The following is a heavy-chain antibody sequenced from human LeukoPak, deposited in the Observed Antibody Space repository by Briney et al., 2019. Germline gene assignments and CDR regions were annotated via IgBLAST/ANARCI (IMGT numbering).Heavy chain of an antibody. Sequence: GGSLRLSCAASGFTFSSYAMSWVRQAPGKGLEWVSAISGSGGSTYYADSVKGRFTISRDNSKNTLYLQMNSLRAEDTAVYYCAKGRKIVVVITAVDYWGQGTLVTVSS. D-gene: IGHD3-22*01. V-gene: IGHV3-23*01. CDR2: ISGSGGST. J-gene: IGHJ4*02. CDR3: AKGRKIVVVITAVDY. CDR1: GFTFSSYA.